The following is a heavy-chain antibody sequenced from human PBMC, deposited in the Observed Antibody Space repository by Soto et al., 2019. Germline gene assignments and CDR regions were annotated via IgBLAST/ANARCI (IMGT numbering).Heavy chain of an antibody. CDR1: GFAFSTYA. Sequence: PGGSLRLSCAASGFAFSTYAMTWVRQAPGKGLEWVSVISGSGGSSYYAASVKGRFTISRDNSKNTPFLQMNSLRAGDTAVYYCARVGVTTSGSHYGMDVWGQGTTVTVSS. V-gene: IGHV3-23*01. D-gene: IGHD4-17*01. J-gene: IGHJ6*02. CDR3: ARVGVTTSGSHYGMDV. CDR2: ISGSGGSS.